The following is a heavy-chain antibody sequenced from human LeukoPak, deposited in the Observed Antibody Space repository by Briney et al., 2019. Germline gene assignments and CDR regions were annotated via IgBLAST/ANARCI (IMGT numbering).Heavy chain of an antibody. J-gene: IGHJ3*02. CDR3: AKDKSGGWELLRDRDAFDI. V-gene: IGHV3-23*01. Sequence: PGGSLRLSCAASGFTFSSYSMNWVRQAPGKGLEWVSSISGSGASTYYADSVKGRFTISRDNSKNTLYLQMNSLRAEDTALYYCAKDKSGGWELLRDRDAFDIWGQGTMVTVSS. CDR1: GFTFSSYS. CDR2: ISGSGAST. D-gene: IGHD1-26*01.